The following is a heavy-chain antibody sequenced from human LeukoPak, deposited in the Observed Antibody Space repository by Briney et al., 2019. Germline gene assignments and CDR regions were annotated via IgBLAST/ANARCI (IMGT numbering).Heavy chain of an antibody. CDR1: GGSFSGYY. CDR2: INHSGST. CDR3: ARGGYDFWSGYYDRFDP. D-gene: IGHD3-3*01. V-gene: IGHV4-34*01. J-gene: IGHJ5*02. Sequence: SETLSLTCAVYGGSFSGYYWSWIRQPPGKGLEWIGEINHSGSTNYNPSLKSRVTISVDTSKNQFSLKLSSVTAADTAMYYCARGGYDFWSGYYDRFDPWGQGALVTVSS.